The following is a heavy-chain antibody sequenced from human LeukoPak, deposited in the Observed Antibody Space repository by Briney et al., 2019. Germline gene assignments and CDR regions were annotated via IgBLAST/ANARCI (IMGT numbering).Heavy chain of an antibody. D-gene: IGHD3-9*01. V-gene: IGHV1-2*02. CDR1: GYSFTAYY. CDR2: INPNSGGT. J-gene: IGHJ4*02. CDR3: ARSPHILTGENFDY. Sequence: ASVKASCKASGYSFTAYYMHWVRQAPGQGLEWMGWINPNSGGTNYAQKFQGRVTMTRDTSITTAYMEMSRLRSDDTALYYCARSPHILTGENFDYWGQGTLVTVSS.